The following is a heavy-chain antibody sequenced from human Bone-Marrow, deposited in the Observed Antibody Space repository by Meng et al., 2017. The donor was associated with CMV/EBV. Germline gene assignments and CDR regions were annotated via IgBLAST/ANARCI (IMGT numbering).Heavy chain of an antibody. J-gene: IGHJ4*02. Sequence: ISSSSYYWGWIRQPPGKGLEWIGSIYYSGSTYYNPSLKSRVTISVDTSKNQFSLKLSSVTAADTAVYYCARGPSWGVMIVVAPFDYWGQGTLVTVSS. CDR1: ISSSSYY. D-gene: IGHD3-22*01. V-gene: IGHV4-39*07. CDR3: ARGPSWGVMIVVAPFDY. CDR2: IYYSGST.